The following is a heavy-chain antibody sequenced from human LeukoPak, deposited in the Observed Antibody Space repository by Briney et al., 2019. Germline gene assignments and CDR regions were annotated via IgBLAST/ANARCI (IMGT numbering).Heavy chain of an antibody. V-gene: IGHV3-23*01. Sequence: PGGSLRLSCVGSGFIFRSYAVTWVRQAPGKGLEWVSSITANGDRTSYVDSVKGRFTLSRDNFENTVHLQMSSLTAEDTAVYYCAGDRRTSGWYASWGQGTLVTVSS. D-gene: IGHD1-26*01. CDR1: GFIFRSYA. CDR3: AGDRRTSGWYAS. CDR2: ITANGDRT. J-gene: IGHJ5*01.